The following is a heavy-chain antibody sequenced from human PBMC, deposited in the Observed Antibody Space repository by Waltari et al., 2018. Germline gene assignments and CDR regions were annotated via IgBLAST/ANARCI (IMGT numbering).Heavy chain of an antibody. CDR2: IADSNAM. CDR1: GFTVSDYY. CDR3: ARDEYSYSY. J-gene: IGHJ4*02. Sequence: QVQLVESGGGLVGPGGSRRLSCAASGFTVSDYYRTWIRQAPGKGLEWVAYIADSNAMYYADSVKGRFTMSRDNAKNSLHLQMDSLRAEDAGVYYCARDEYSYSYWGQGTLVTVSS. D-gene: IGHD5-18*01. V-gene: IGHV3-11*01.